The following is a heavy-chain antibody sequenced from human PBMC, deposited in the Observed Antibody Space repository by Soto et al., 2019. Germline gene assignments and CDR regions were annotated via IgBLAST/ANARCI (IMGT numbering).Heavy chain of an antibody. D-gene: IGHD6-25*01. CDR2: IKSDGTTT. CDR1: GFTLSSYW. V-gene: IGHV3-74*01. CDR3: TRATRGAHDY. Sequence: GGSLRLSCAASGFTLSSYWMHWVRQAPGKGLVWVSHIKSDGTTTNYADSVKGRFTISRDNANNTLYLQMNSLRGEDSAVYFCTRATRGAHDYWGQGTLVTVSS. J-gene: IGHJ4*02.